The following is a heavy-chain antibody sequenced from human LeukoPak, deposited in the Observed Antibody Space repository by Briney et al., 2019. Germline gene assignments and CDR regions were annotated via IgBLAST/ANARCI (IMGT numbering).Heavy chain of an antibody. CDR1: GDSISSSSYS. Sequence: SVTLSLTRTVSGDSISSSSYSWGWIRQPPGKGLKGIESFYYSGSTNYNPSLKSRVTISVDTSKNQFSLKLSFVTAADTAVYYCARGGIAAYYFDYWGQGTLVTVSS. J-gene: IGHJ4*02. V-gene: IGHV4-39*07. CDR2: FYYSGST. D-gene: IGHD6-13*01. CDR3: ARGGIAAYYFDY.